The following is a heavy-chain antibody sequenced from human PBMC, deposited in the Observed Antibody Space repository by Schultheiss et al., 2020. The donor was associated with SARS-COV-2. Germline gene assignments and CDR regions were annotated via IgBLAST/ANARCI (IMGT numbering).Heavy chain of an antibody. D-gene: IGHD2-15*01. Sequence: GGSLRLSCAASGFTFSDYSMTWIRQVPGKGLEWVAYISVSISYTDYADSVKGRFTISRDNAKNTLHLQMNSLRSEDTGVYYCARRGAVSVAAKAFDIWGQGTLVTV. CDR3: ARRGAVSVAAKAFDI. CDR1: GFTFSDYS. V-gene: IGHV3-11*03. J-gene: IGHJ3*02. CDR2: ISVSISYT.